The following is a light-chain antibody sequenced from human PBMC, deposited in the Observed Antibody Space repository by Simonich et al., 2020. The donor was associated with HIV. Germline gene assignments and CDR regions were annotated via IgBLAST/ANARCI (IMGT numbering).Light chain of an antibody. V-gene: IGKV4-1*01. J-gene: IGKJ2*01. CDR2: WAS. Sequence: DIVMTQSPDSLSVSLGERATINCKSSQSVLYSSNNTNYLAWYQQKPVQPPKLLIYWASTRESGVPDRFSGSGSGTDFTLTISSLQAEDVAVYYCQQYYSTPRTFGQGTKLEIK. CDR3: QQYYSTPRT. CDR1: QSVLYSSNNTNY.